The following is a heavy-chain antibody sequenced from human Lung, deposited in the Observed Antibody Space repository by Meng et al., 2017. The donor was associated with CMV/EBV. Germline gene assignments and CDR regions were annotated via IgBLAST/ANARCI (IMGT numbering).Heavy chain of an antibody. CDR2: VYWDDDK. Sequence: QITLKESGPTLVKPTHTLTLTCTFSGFSLRTSGVGVAWIRQPPGKALEWLALVYWDDDKRYRPSLRSRLTITKDTSKNQVVLLMTDMDPEDTGSYYCAHRPTDYGSKCDYWGQGTLVTVCS. CDR3: AHRPTDYGSKCDY. CDR1: GFSLRTSGVG. V-gene: IGHV2-5*02. D-gene: IGHD3-16*01. J-gene: IGHJ4*02.